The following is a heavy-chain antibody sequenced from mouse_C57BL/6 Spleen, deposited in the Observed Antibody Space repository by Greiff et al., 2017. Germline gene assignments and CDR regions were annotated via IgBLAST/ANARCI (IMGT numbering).Heavy chain of an antibody. Sequence: EVKLMESGGGLVKPGGSLKLSCAASGFTFSSYAMSWVRQTPEKRLEWVATISDGGSYTYYPANVKGRFTISRDNAKNNLYLQMSHLKSEDTAMYYCARVEQLRLRAWFAYWGQGTLVTVSA. D-gene: IGHD3-2*02. V-gene: IGHV5-4*03. CDR3: ARVEQLRLRAWFAY. J-gene: IGHJ3*01. CDR1: GFTFSSYA. CDR2: ISDGGSYT.